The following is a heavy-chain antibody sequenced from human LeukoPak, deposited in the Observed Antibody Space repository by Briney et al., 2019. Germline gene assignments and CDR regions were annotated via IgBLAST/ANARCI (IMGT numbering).Heavy chain of an antibody. J-gene: IGHJ4*02. CDR2: ISGSDGTT. V-gene: IGHV3-23*01. CDR3: AKVRLSYDFWSGYEAPFDY. Sequence: GGSLRLSCAASGFTFVNYVMTWVRQAPGKGLEWVSSISGSDGTTFYADSVKGRFTISRDNSKNTLYLQMNSLRSEDTAVYYWAKVRLSYDFWSGYEAPFDYWGQGTLVTVSS. D-gene: IGHD3-3*01. CDR1: GFTFVNYV.